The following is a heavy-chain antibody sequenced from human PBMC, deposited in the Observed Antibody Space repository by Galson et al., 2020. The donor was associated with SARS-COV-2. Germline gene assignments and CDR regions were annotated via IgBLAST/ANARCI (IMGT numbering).Heavy chain of an antibody. CDR3: ARGKKQQLDGDWFDP. Sequence: SQASETLSLTCAVYGGSFSGYYWSWIRQPPGKGLEWIGEINHTGSTNYNPSLKSRVTISVDTSKNQFSLNMRSVTAADTAVYYCARGKKQQLDGDWFDPWGQGTLVTVSS. V-gene: IGHV4-34*01. CDR1: GGSFSGYY. D-gene: IGHD6-13*01. CDR2: INHTGST. J-gene: IGHJ5*02.